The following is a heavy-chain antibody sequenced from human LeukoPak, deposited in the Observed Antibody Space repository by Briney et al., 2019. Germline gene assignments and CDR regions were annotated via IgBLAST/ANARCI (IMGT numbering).Heavy chain of an antibody. Sequence: PGESLKISCKASGYIFTTSWIGWVRQMPGKGLGWMGIIYPGDSETRYSPSFQGQVSISADKPINTAYLQWSSLKASDTAMYYCARQYSGFDYWGQGTLVTVSS. CDR3: ARQYSGFDY. CDR2: IYPGDSET. J-gene: IGHJ4*02. CDR1: GYIFTTSW. D-gene: IGHD3-10*01. V-gene: IGHV5-51*01.